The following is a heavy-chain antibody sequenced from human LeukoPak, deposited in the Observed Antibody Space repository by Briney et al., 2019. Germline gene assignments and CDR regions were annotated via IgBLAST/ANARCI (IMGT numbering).Heavy chain of an antibody. CDR1: GYTFTGYY. D-gene: IGHD3-10*01. CDR3: ARALRVILWFGDNWFDP. V-gene: IGHV1-2*02. CDR2: INPNSGGT. J-gene: IGHJ5*02. Sequence: ASVKVSCKASGYTFTGYYMHWVRQAPGQGLEWMGWINPNSGGTNYATKLQGRVTMARATSISTAYMELSRLRSDDTAVYYCARALRVILWFGDNWFDPWGQGTLVTVSS.